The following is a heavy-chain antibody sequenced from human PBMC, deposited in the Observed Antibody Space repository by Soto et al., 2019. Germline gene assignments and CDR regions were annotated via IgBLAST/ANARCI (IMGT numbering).Heavy chain of an antibody. V-gene: IGHV4-59*01. J-gene: IGHJ4*02. Sequence: SETLSLTCTVSGGSISSYYWSRIRQPPGKGLEWIGYIYYSGSTNYNPSLKSRVTISVDTSKNQFSLKLSSVTAADTAVYYCARDRGMTTVTGLDYWGQGTLVTVSS. D-gene: IGHD4-4*01. CDR2: IYYSGST. CDR1: GGSISSYY. CDR3: ARDRGMTTVTGLDY.